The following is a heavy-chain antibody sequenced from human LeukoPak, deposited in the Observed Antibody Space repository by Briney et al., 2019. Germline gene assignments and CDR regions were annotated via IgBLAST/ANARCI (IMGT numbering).Heavy chain of an antibody. J-gene: IGHJ4*02. Sequence: SATLSLTRTVSGGSISSSTYYWGWIRQPPGKGLEWIGSIYYSGSTYYNPSLKSRITISVDTSKTQFSLSSVTAADTAVYYCARHSRGPAAGPAFDYWGQGALVTVSS. V-gene: IGHV4-39*01. CDR3: ARHSRGPAAGPAFDY. D-gene: IGHD6-13*01. CDR2: IYYSGST. CDR1: GGSISSSTYY.